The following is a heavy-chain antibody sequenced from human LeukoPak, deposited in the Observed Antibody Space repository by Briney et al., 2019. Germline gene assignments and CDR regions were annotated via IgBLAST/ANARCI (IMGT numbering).Heavy chain of an antibody. J-gene: IGHJ4*02. CDR3: ARGWAVGVRAGFDY. CDR1: GYTFSSSYY. D-gene: IGHD1-26*01. V-gene: IGHV1-46*03. Sequence: ASVKVSCKXSGYTFSSSYYMHWVRQAPGQGLEWMGIINPSGGTTSYAQKFQGRVTVTRDTSTSTVYMELTSLRSEDTAVYYCARGWAVGVRAGFDYWGQGTLVTVSS. CDR2: INPSGGTT.